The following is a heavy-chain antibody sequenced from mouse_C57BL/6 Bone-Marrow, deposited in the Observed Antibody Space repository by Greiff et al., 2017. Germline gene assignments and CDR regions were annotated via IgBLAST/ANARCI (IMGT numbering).Heavy chain of an antibody. Sequence: VQLQQSGPELVKPGASVKIPCKASGYTFTDYNMDWVKQSHGKSLEWIGDINPNNGGTIYNQKFKGKATLTVDKSSSTAYMELRSLTSEDTAVYYCARGGAYGNYWFAYWGQGTLVTVSA. J-gene: IGHJ3*01. CDR1: GYTFTDYN. V-gene: IGHV1-18*01. CDR3: ARGGAYGNYWFAY. D-gene: IGHD2-1*01. CDR2: INPNNGGT.